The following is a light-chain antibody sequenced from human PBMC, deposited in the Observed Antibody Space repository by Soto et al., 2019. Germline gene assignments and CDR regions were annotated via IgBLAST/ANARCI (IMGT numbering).Light chain of an antibody. J-gene: IGLJ2*01. V-gene: IGLV1-44*01. CDR2: SNN. CDR3: AAWDDSLNGHVV. CDR1: RSNIGSNT. Sequence: QSVLTQPPSASGTPGQRVTISCSGSRSNIGSNTVNWYQQLPGTAHKLLLYSNNQRPSGVPDRFSGSKSGTSASLAISGLQSEDEADYYCAAWDDSLNGHVVFGGGTKLTVL.